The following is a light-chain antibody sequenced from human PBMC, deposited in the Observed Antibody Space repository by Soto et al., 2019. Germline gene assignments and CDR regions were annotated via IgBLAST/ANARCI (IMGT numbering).Light chain of an antibody. CDR3: QQYGSSPRT. V-gene: IGKV3-20*01. J-gene: IGKJ1*01. Sequence: EIVLTQSPGTLSLCPGERATLSCRASQSVSSSYLAWYQQKPGQAPRLLIYGASSRATGIPDRFSGSGSGTDFTLTISRLEPEDFAVYYCQQYGSSPRTFGQGTKVEIK. CDR2: GAS. CDR1: QSVSSSY.